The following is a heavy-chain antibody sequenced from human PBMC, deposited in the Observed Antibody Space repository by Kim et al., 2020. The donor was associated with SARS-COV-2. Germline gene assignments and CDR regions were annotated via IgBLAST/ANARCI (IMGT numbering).Heavy chain of an antibody. J-gene: IGHJ6*02. CDR2: ISGSADST. V-gene: IGHV3-23*01. Sequence: GGSLRLSCETSGFMFNRYAMSWVRQAPGTGLEWVSSISGSADSTYYADSAKGRFIISRDNSKNTLYLHMNSLRPEDTAVYSCAKDYIREWSGGQYHYGMDVGGEGTTVTVS. D-gene: IGHD3-3*01. CDR1: GFMFNRYA. CDR3: AKDYIREWSGGQYHYGMDV.